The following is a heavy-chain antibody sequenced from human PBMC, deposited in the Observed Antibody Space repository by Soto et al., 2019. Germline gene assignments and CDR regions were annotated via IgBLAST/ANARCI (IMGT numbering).Heavy chain of an antibody. J-gene: IGHJ4*02. V-gene: IGHV3-11*06. CDR1: VFTFSDYY. D-gene: IGHD1-1*01. CDR3: ARSGDNYNRLDY. CDR2: SSNSGTFS. Sequence: GGALMLSCEDSVFTFSDYYISWIRQAPGKGLEWISYSSNSGTFSRYADSVKGRFSISRDNTKNLLYLQMNSLRAEDTAVYYCARSGDNYNRLDYWGQGTPVTVSS.